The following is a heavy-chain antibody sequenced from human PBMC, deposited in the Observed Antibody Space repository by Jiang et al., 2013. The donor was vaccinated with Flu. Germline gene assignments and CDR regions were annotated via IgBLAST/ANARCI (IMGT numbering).Heavy chain of an antibody. D-gene: IGHD6-25*01. CDR3: TGDRGSVGDS. J-gene: IGHJ4*02. Sequence: GGSLRLSCAASEFIFRNSPMHWVRQAPGKGLEWVSRVSFDETERHYADSVRGRFTVSRDNAQNTLHLQMNNLRAEDTAIYFCTGDRGSVGDSWGQGTLVSVSS. CDR1: EFIFRNSP. V-gene: IGHV3-74*01. CDR2: VSFDETER.